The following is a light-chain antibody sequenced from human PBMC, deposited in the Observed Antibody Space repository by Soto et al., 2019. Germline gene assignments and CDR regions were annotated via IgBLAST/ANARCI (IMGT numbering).Light chain of an antibody. CDR1: TGAVTRGHF. CDR3: LLFSSDARRV. J-gene: IGLJ2*01. CDR2: DTS. V-gene: IGLV7-46*01. Sequence: QSVVTQEPSLTVSPGGTVTITCGSSTGAVTRGHFPHWLQQKPGQAPRTLIYDTSNKHSWTPARFSGSLLGCKAALTLSGAQGEDEDDYYCLLFSSDARRVFGGGTKLTVL.